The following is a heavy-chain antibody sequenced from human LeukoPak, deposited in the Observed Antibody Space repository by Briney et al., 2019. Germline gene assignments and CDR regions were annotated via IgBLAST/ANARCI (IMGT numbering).Heavy chain of an antibody. J-gene: IGHJ5*02. D-gene: IGHD3-10*01. V-gene: IGHV3-30*18. CDR1: GFTFSSYG. CDR2: ISYDGSNK. Sequence: GGSLRLSCAASGFTFSSYGMHWVRQAPGKGLEWVAVISYDGSNKYYADSVKGRFTISRDNSKNTLYLQMNSLRAEDTAVYYCAKGAHYYGSGSYSNNWFDPWGQGTLVTVSS. CDR3: AKGAHYYGSGSYSNNWFDP.